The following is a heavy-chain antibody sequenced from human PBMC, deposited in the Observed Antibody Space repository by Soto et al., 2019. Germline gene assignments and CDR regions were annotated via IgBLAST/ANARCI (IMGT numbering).Heavy chain of an antibody. Sequence: PGGSLRLSCAASGFTVSSNYMSWVRQAPGKGLEWVSVIYSGGSTYYADSVKGRFTISRDNSKNTLYLQMNSLRAEDTAVYYCAANYSSGWSGRYYYYGMDVWGQGTTVTVSS. CDR3: AANYSSGWSGRYYYYGMDV. D-gene: IGHD6-19*01. CDR1: GFTVSSNY. V-gene: IGHV3-53*01. J-gene: IGHJ6*02. CDR2: IYSGGST.